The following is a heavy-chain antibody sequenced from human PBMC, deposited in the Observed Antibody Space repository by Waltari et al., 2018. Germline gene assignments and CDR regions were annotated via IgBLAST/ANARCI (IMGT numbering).Heavy chain of an antibody. CDR2: IIPILGIA. CDR3: ARASPPLGY. D-gene: IGHD7-27*01. V-gene: IGHV1-69*09. J-gene: IGHJ4*02. CDR1: GGPFSSYA. Sequence: QVQLVQSGAEVKKPGSSVKVSCKASGGPFSSYAISWVRQAPGQGLEWMGRIIPILGIANYAQKFQGRVTITADKSTSTAYMELSSLRSEDTAVYYCARASPPLGYWGQGTLVTVSS.